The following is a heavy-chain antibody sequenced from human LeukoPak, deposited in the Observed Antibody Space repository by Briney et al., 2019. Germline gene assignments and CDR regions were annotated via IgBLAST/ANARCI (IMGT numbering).Heavy chain of an antibody. V-gene: IGHV3-7*01. CDR2: IKEDGSEK. CDR3: ARDWSDGFDY. Sequence: QPGGSLRLSCAASGFTFSSYWMSWVRQAPGKGLEWVASIKEDGSEKYYVDSVKGRFTISRDNAKNSVYLQMNSLRAEDTAVYYCARDWSDGFDYWGQGTLVTVSS. CDR1: GFTFSSYW. J-gene: IGHJ4*02. D-gene: IGHD3-3*01.